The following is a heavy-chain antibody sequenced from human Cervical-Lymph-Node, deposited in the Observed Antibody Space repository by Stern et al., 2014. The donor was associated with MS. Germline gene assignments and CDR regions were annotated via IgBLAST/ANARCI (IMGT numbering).Heavy chain of an antibody. V-gene: IGHV3-30*18. CDR2: LSYDGSNK. Sequence: VQLVESGGGVVQPGRSLRLSCAASGFTFSRYGMHWVRPAPGKGLEWVAVLSYDGSNKYYADSVKGRFTISRDNSKNTLYLQMNSLRAEDTAVYYCAKSSSPSHYYYYGMDVWGQGTTVTVSS. CDR1: GFTFSRYG. CDR3: AKSSSPSHYYYYGMDV. J-gene: IGHJ6*02. D-gene: IGHD6-6*01.